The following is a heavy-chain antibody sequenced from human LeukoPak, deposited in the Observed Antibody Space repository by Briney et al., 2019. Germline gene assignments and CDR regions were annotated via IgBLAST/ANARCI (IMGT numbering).Heavy chain of an antibody. V-gene: IGHV3-21*01. D-gene: IGHD3-22*01. CDR3: ARDMVSGYYDSRGSYDAFDI. J-gene: IGHJ3*02. Sequence: GGSLRLSCAASGFTFSSYSMNLVRQAPGKGLEWVSAISSSSSYIYYADSVKGRFTICRDNAKNSLYLQMNSLRAEDTAVYYCARDMVSGYYDSRGSYDAFDIWGQGTMVTVSS. CDR1: GFTFSSYS. CDR2: ISSSSSYI.